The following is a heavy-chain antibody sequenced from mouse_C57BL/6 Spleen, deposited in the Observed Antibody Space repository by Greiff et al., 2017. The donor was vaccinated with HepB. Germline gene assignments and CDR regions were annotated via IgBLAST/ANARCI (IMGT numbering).Heavy chain of an antibody. CDR1: GFTFSDYG. Sequence: EVKLVESGGGLVKPGGSLKLSCAASGFTFSDYGMHWVRQAPEKGLEWVAYISSGSSTIYYADTVKGRFTISRDNAKNTLFLQMTSLRSEDTAMYYCAKGLRPYYYAMDYWGQGTSVTVSS. CDR3: AKGLRPYYYAMDY. CDR2: ISSGSSTI. J-gene: IGHJ4*01. V-gene: IGHV5-17*01. D-gene: IGHD2-2*01.